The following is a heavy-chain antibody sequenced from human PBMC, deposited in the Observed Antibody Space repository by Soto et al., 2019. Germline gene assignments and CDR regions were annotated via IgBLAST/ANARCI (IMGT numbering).Heavy chain of an antibody. D-gene: IGHD2-8*01. CDR3: ARDVYCTNGVCSSFDY. CDR1: GGTFSSYA. J-gene: IGHJ4*02. CDR2: IIPIFGTA. V-gene: IGHV1-69*12. Sequence: QVQLVQSGAEVKKPGSSVKVSCKASGGTFSSYAISWVRQAPGQGLEWMGGIIPIFGTANYAQKFQGRVTITADESTSTAYMELSSLRFEDTAVYYCARDVYCTNGVCSSFDYWGQGTLVTVSS.